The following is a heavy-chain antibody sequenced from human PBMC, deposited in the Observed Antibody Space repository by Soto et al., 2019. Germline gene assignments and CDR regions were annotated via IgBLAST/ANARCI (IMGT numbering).Heavy chain of an antibody. D-gene: IGHD3-22*01. J-gene: IGHJ4*02. V-gene: IGHV3-23*01. Sequence: GGTLSRSCAASGFTFSIYAMSWVRQAPGKGLEWVSTIGGSGGGGGATYADFVRGRFTVSRDNSKNTLYLQMNSLRAEDTAIYYCAKDAPGSGWLSDYWGRGTLVTVSS. CDR2: IGGSGGGGGA. CDR1: GFTFSIYA. CDR3: AKDAPGSGWLSDY.